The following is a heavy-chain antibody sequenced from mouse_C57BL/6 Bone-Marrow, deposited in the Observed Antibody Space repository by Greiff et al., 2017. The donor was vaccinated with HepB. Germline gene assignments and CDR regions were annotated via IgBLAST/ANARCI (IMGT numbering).Heavy chain of an antibody. Sequence: DVKLQESGPGLVKPSQSLSLTCSVTGYSITSGYYWNWIRQFPGNKLEWMGYISYDGSNNYNPSLKNRISITRDTSKNQFFLKLNSVTTEDTATYYCAREIYYDYGAWFAYWGQGTLVTVSA. J-gene: IGHJ3*01. V-gene: IGHV3-6*01. D-gene: IGHD2-4*01. CDR2: ISYDGSN. CDR1: GYSITSGYY. CDR3: AREIYYDYGAWFAY.